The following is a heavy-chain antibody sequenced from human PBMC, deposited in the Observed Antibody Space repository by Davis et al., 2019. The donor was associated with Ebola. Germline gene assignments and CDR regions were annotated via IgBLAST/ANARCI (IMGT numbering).Heavy chain of an antibody. D-gene: IGHD5-12*01. CDR3: ARGWLRTGLDY. J-gene: IGHJ4*02. Sequence: HSQTLSLTCAIFGDSVSSGGWNWIRQSPSRGLEWLGRTYYSSKWYYHYAVSVKSRITINPDTSENQFSLQLNSVTPEDTAVYYCARGWLRTGLDYWGQGTLLTVSS. V-gene: IGHV6-1*01. CDR1: GDSVSSGG. CDR2: TYYSSKWYY.